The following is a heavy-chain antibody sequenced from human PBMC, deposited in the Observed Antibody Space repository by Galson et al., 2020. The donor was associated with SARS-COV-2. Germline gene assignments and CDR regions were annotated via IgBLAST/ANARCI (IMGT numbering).Heavy chain of an antibody. J-gene: IGHJ4*02. Sequence: SETLSLTCTVSGGSINSYYWSWIRQPAGKGLEWIGRIYSSGSTNYSPSLKSRVTMSVDTSKNQFSLKLSSVTAADTAVYYCAREGVAPGGRFFDYWGQGTLITVSS. CDR3: AREGVAPGGRFFDY. CDR1: GGSINSYY. D-gene: IGHD2-15*01. CDR2: IYSSGST. V-gene: IGHV4-4*07.